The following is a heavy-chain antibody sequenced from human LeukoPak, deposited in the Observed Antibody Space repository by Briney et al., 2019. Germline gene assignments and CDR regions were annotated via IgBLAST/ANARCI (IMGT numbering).Heavy chain of an antibody. CDR1: GYTFTSYD. CDR3: ATCPDFWSGYNY. J-gene: IGHJ4*02. Sequence: ASVKVSCKASGYTFTSYDINWVRQATGQGLEWMGWMNPNSGNTGYAQKFQGRVTITRNTSISTAYMELSSLRSEDTAVYYCATCPDFWSGYNYWGQGTLVTVSS. CDR2: MNPNSGNT. V-gene: IGHV1-8*03. D-gene: IGHD3-3*01.